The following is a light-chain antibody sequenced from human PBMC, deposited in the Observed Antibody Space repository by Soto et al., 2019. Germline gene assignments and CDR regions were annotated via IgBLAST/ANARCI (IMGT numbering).Light chain of an antibody. CDR3: QQYGNLPFT. CDR1: QDINNY. J-gene: IGKJ4*01. V-gene: IGKV1-33*01. CDR2: DAS. Sequence: DVQLTQSPSSLSASVGHRVTVICQASQDINNYLNWYQQKPGKAPKVLIYDASNLKPGVPPRFSGSRSGTDFTFTISSLPPEDIATYYCQQYGNLPFTFGGGTKVEIK.